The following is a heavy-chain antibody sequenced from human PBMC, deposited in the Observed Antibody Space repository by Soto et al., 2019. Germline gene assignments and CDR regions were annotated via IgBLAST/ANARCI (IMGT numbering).Heavy chain of an antibody. CDR3: ARVGEQQLETGDAFDI. D-gene: IGHD6-13*01. V-gene: IGHV1-2*04. CDR1: GYTFTGYY. CDR2: INPNSGGT. J-gene: IGHJ3*02. Sequence: QVQLVQSGAEVKKPGASVKVSCKASGYTFTGYYMHWVRQAPGLGLEWMGWINPNSGGTNYAQKFQGWVTMTRDTSISTAYMELSRLRSDDTAVYYCARVGEQQLETGDAFDIWGQGTMVTVSS.